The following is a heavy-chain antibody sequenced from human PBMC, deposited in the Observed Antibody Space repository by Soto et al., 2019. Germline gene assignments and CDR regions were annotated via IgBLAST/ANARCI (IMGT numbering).Heavy chain of an antibody. D-gene: IGHD3-22*01. CDR1: GLTFSSYG. CDR3: AKPGSEEYYYDSSGYYNFLDY. Sequence: GGSLRLSCAASGLTFSSYGMHWVRQAPGKGLEWVAVISYDGSNKYYADSVKGRFTISRDNSKNTLDLQMNSLRAEDTAVYYCAKPGSEEYYYDSSGYYNFLDYWGQGTLVTVSS. V-gene: IGHV3-30*18. CDR2: ISYDGSNK. J-gene: IGHJ4*02.